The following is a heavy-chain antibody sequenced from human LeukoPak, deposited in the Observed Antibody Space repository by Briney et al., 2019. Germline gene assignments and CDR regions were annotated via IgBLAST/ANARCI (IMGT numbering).Heavy chain of an antibody. D-gene: IGHD3-10*01. J-gene: IGHJ4*02. CDR3: ARRQYGSGSPLYY. CDR1: GYTFTSYD. V-gene: IGHV1-8*03. Sequence: ASVKVSCKASGYTFTSYDINWVRQTTGQGLEWMGWMNPNSGNTGYAQKFQGRVTLTGNTSISTAYMELSSLRSEATAVYYCARRQYGSGSPLYYWGQGTLVTVSS. CDR2: MNPNSGNT.